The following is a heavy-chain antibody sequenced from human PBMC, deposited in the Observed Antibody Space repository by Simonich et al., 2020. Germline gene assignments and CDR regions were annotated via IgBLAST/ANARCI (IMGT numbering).Heavy chain of an antibody. Sequence: QVQLVQSGAEVKKPGASVKVSCKASGYTFTSYGISWVRQAPGQGREWMGWISANNANTNYAEKLQGRVTMTTDTSTSTAYRELRSLRSDDTAVYDCARASRGTWWYYYFDYWGQGTLVTVSS. D-gene: IGHD2-15*01. CDR3: ARASRGTWWYYYFDY. CDR2: ISANNANT. J-gene: IGHJ4*02. CDR1: GYTFTSYG. V-gene: IGHV1-18*01.